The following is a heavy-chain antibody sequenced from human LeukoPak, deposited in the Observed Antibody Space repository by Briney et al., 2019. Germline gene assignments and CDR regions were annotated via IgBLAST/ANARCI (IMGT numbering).Heavy chain of an antibody. Sequence: PGGSLRLSCAASGFTFSSYGMSWVRQAPGKGLEWVSAISGSGGSTYYADSVKGRFTISRDNSKNTLYLQMNSLRAEDTAVYYCAIALPGGYYYDSSGHYTPFYWGQGTLVTVSS. D-gene: IGHD3-22*01. CDR1: GFTFSSYG. CDR2: ISGSGGST. J-gene: IGHJ4*02. CDR3: AIALPGGYYYDSSGHYTPFY. V-gene: IGHV3-23*01.